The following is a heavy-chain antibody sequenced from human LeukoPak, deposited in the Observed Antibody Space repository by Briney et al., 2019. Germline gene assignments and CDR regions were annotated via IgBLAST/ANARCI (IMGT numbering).Heavy chain of an antibody. D-gene: IGHD3-9*01. CDR2: ISWNSGSI. Sequence: SLRLSCAASGFTFDDYAMHLVRQAPGKGLEWVSGISWNSGSIGYADSVKGRFTISRDNAKNSLYLQINSLRAEDTALYYCAKATRYFDWLDAFDIWGQGTMVTVSS. V-gene: IGHV3-9*01. CDR3: AKATRYFDWLDAFDI. J-gene: IGHJ3*02. CDR1: GFTFDDYA.